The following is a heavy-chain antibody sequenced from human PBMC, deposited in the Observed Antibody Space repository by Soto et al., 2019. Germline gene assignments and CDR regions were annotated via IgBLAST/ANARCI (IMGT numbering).Heavy chain of an antibody. CDR2: TYYRSKWYN. V-gene: IGHV6-1*01. CDR3: ARDQHGYLVDY. CDR1: WGAVLRIRVA. D-gene: IGHD1-1*01. Sequence: SQTRTLPCTTSWGAVLRIRVAWKWIRQSPSRGLEWLGRTYYRSKWYNDYAVSVKSRITINPDTSKNQFSLQLNSVSPEDTAVYYCARDQHGYLVDYWGQGTLVTVSS. J-gene: IGHJ4*02.